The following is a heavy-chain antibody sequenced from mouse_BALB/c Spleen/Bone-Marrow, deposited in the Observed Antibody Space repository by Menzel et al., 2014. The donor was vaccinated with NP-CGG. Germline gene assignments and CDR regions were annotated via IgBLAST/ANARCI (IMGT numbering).Heavy chain of an antibody. CDR3: ARCLTGTSALDF. CDR2: INPGSGGT. Sequence: QVQLKESGAELVRPGTSVKVSCKASGYAFTNYLIEWVKQRPGQGLEWIGVINPGSGGTNYNEKFRGKATLTADKSSSTAYMQLSSLTSDGSAVYFCARCLTGTSALDFWGQGTSVTVSS. D-gene: IGHD4-1*01. J-gene: IGHJ4*01. V-gene: IGHV1-54*01. CDR1: GYAFTNYL.